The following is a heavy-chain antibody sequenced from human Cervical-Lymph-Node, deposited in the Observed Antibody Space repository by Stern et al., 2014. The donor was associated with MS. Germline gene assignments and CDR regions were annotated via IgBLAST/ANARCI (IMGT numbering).Heavy chain of an antibody. CDR1: GFTFSDYV. J-gene: IGHJ4*02. CDR2: ISYDGSNK. Sequence: VQLVESGGGVVQPGRSLRLSCAASGFTFSDYVMHWVRQAPGRGLEWVAVISYDGSNKYHADSVKGRFTISRDNSENTLHLQMDSLRAEDTAVYYCARVKWEQMTRGTPFDYWGQGTLVTVSS. V-gene: IGHV3-30*04. CDR3: ARVKWEQMTRGTPFDY. D-gene: IGHD1-26*01.